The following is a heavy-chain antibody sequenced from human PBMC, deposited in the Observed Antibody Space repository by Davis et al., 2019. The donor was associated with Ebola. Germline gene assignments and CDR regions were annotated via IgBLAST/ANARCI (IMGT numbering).Heavy chain of an antibody. CDR2: ISWNSGSI. D-gene: IGHD1-26*01. CDR1: GFTFDDYA. V-gene: IGHV3-9*01. J-gene: IGHJ4*02. Sequence: PGGSLRLSCAASGFTFDDYAMHWVRQAPGKGLEWVSGISWNSGSIGYADSVKGRFTISRDNSKNTLYLQMNSLRAEDTAVYYCAKDFEFLVGATSDFDYWGQGTLVTVSS. CDR3: AKDFEFLVGATSDFDY.